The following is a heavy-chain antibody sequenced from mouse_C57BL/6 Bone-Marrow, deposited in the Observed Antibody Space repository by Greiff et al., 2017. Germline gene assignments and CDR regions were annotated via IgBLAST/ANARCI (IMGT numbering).Heavy chain of an antibody. CDR2: ISDGGSYT. Sequence: EVQLVQSGGGLVKPGGSLKLSCAASGFTFSSYAMSWVRQTPEKRLEWVATISDGGSYTYYPDKVKGRITISRDNAKNNLYLQMSHLKSEDTAMYYCSRDYYGSRTSYWGQGTLVTVSA. J-gene: IGHJ3*01. CDR1: GFTFSSYA. CDR3: SRDYYGSRTSY. D-gene: IGHD1-1*01. V-gene: IGHV5-4*01.